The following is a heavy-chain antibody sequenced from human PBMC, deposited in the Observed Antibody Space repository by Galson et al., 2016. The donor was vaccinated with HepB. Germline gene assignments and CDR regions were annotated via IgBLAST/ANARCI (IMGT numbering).Heavy chain of an antibody. CDR2: TYYRSKWSN. CDR3: ARESGSPSGRAFDD. V-gene: IGHV6-1*01. Sequence: CAISGDSVSSTSAAWNWIRQSPSRGLEWLGRTYYRSKWSNDYAVSVKSRITINPDTSKKQFSLQLNSMTPEDTAVYYCARESGSPSGRAFDDWGQGTLVTVSS. CDR1: GDSVSSTSAA. J-gene: IGHJ4*02. D-gene: IGHD1-26*01.